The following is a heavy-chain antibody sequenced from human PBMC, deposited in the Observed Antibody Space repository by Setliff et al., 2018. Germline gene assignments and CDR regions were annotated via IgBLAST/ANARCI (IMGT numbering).Heavy chain of an antibody. J-gene: IGHJ4*02. Sequence: GSLRLSCGASGFTYNNDWVSWVRQAPGKGLEWLASINPHGSEKYYADSVKGRFTISRDNAKNSLSLQMNNLRSEDTAVYYCFGAGTCSYWGQGTLVTVSS. CDR3: FGAGTCSY. D-gene: IGHD3-10*01. V-gene: IGHV3-7*01. CDR1: GFTYNNDW. CDR2: INPHGSEK.